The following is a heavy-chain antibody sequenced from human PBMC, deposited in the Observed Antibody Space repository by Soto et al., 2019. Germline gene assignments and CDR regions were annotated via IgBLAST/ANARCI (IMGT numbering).Heavy chain of an antibody. D-gene: IGHD3-9*01. V-gene: IGHV3-15*01. J-gene: IGHJ5*02. CDR1: GFTFSNAW. CDR3: TTDPFHDAYYDILTGYYSFDP. CDR2: IKSKTDGGTT. Sequence: EVQLVESGGGLVKPGGSLRLSCAASGFTFSNAWMSWVRQAPGKGLEWVGRIKSKTDGGTTDYAAPVKGRFTISRDESKNTLYLQMNSLKTEDTAVYYCTTDPFHDAYYDILTGYYSFDPWGQGNLVTVSS.